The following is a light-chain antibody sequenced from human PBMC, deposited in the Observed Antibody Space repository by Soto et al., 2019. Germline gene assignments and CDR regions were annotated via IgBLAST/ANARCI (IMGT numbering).Light chain of an antibody. CDR3: SSYTDRSTNTWV. V-gene: IGLV2-14*01. CDR1: SSDVGAYIY. CDR2: EVT. Sequence: QSALTQPASVSGSPGQSITISCTGTSSDVGAYIYVSWYQHHPGKAPKVMIYEVTNRPSGVSDRFSGSKSGNTASLTISGLQAEDEADYYCSSYTDRSTNTWVFGGGTQLTVL. J-gene: IGLJ3*02.